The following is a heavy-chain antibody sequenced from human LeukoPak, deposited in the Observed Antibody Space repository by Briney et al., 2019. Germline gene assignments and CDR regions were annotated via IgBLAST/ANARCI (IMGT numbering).Heavy chain of an antibody. CDR1: GGSISSSSAY. CDR3: ARESERGYSYGY. D-gene: IGHD5-18*01. Sequence: SETLSLTCTVSGGSISSSSAYWGWIRQPPGKGLEWIGSIYYSKNTYYNPSLKSRVTISVDTSKNQFSLKLSSVTAADTAVYYCARESERGYSYGYWGQGTLVTVSS. V-gene: IGHV4-39*07. CDR2: IYYSKNT. J-gene: IGHJ4*02.